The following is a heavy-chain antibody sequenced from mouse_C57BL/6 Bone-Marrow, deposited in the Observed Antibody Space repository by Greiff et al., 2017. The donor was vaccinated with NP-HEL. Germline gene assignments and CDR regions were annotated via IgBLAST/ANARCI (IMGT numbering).Heavy chain of an antibody. V-gene: IGHV5-17*01. CDR2: ISSGSSTI. CDR3: AREWGYDGHYYAMDY. CDR1: GFTFSDYG. Sequence: EVQGVESGGGLVKPGGSLKLSCAASGFTFSDYGMHWVRQAPEKGLEWVAYISSGSSTIYYADTVKGRITISRDNAKNTLFLQMTSLRSEDTAMYYCAREWGYDGHYYAMDYWGQGTSVTVSS. D-gene: IGHD2-2*01. J-gene: IGHJ4*01.